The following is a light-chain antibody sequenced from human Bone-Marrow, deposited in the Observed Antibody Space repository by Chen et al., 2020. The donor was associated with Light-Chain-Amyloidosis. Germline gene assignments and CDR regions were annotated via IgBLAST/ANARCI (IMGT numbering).Light chain of an antibody. CDR1: DLPTKY. Sequence: SYDLTPPPSLSVSPGQTARITCSGDDLPTKYAYWYQQKPGQAPVLVIHRDTERPSGISERFSGSSSGTTATLTISGVQAEDEAAYHCQSADSSGTYEVIFGGGTKLTVL. J-gene: IGLJ2*01. CDR2: RDT. CDR3: QSADSSGTYEVI. V-gene: IGLV3-25*03.